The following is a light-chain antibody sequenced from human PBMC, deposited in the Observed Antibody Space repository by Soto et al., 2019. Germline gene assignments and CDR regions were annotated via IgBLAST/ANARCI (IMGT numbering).Light chain of an antibody. CDR1: SSDVGGYNF. J-gene: IGLJ2*01. V-gene: IGLV2-8*01. CDR2: EVS. CDR3: SSFAGTYTVL. Sequence: QSVLTQPPSASGSPGQSVTISCTGTSSDVGGYNFVSWYQQHPGKAPKLMIYEVSKRPSGVPDRFSGSKSGNTASLTVSGLQAEDEADYYCSSFAGTYTVLFGGGTKVTVL.